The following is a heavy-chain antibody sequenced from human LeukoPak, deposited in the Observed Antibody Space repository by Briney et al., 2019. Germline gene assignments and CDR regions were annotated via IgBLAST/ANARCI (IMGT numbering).Heavy chain of an antibody. J-gene: IGHJ4*02. Sequence: SETLSLTCTVSGGSISSSSYYWGWIRQPPGKGLEWIGSIYYSGSTYYNPSLKSRVTISVDTSKNQFSLKLSSVTAADTAVYYCAREAVRGANLAYWGQGTLVTASS. V-gene: IGHV4-39*07. CDR1: GGSISSSSYY. CDR3: AREAVRGANLAY. CDR2: IYYSGST. D-gene: IGHD3-10*01.